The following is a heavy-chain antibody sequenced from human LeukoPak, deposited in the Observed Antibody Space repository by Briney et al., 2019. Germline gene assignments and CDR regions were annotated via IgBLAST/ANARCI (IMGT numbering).Heavy chain of an antibody. Sequence: GGSLRLSCAASGFTFSSYGMHWVRQAPGKGLEWVAFIGYDGSNKYYEDSVKGRFTISRDNSKNTLYLQMNSLRDEDTAMYYCAKGLATIFTWFDPWGQGTLVTVSS. CDR3: AKGLATIFTWFDP. V-gene: IGHV3-30*02. J-gene: IGHJ5*02. CDR1: GFTFSSYG. D-gene: IGHD5-24*01. CDR2: IGYDGSNK.